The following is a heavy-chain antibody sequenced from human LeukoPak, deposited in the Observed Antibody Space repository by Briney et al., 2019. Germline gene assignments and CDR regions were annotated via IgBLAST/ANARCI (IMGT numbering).Heavy chain of an antibody. CDR2: IYYSGST. D-gene: IGHD1-26*01. CDR3: AIIPKGWATIDY. CDR1: GGSISSSSYY. Sequence: PSETLSLTCTVSGGSISSSSYYWGWIRQPPGKGLEWIGSIYYSGSTYYNPSLKSRVTISVDTSKNQFSLKLSSVTAADTAVYYCAIIPKGWATIDYWGQGTLVTVSS. J-gene: IGHJ4*02. V-gene: IGHV4-39*01.